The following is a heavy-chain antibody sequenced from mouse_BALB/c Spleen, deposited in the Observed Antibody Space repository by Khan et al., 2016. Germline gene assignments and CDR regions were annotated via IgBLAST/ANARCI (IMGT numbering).Heavy chain of an antibody. V-gene: IGHV5-6*01. D-gene: IGHD4-1*01. CDR2: ISSDGDYT. CDR1: GFTFSPYS. Sequence: EVELVESGGDLVKSGGSLKLSCAASGFTFSPYSMSWVRQTPDKRLEWVATISSDGDYTYYPDSVKGRFNISRDNAKNPLYLQLSSLKTEDTAIYYCATDLTGSFAYWGQGTLVTVSA. CDR3: ATDLTGSFAY. J-gene: IGHJ3*01.